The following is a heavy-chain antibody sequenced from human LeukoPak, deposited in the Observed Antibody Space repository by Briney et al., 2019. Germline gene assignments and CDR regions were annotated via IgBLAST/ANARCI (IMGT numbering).Heavy chain of an antibody. D-gene: IGHD6-6*01. CDR1: GFSFNSDW. CDR3: ARGPNSNWSGLDF. Sequence: GGSLRLSCAASGFSFNSDWMDWVRQAPGKGLVWVSRISPTGSTTSYADSVKGRFTVSRDNAKNTLYLQVNNLRAEDTAVYYCARGPNSNWSGLDFWGQGTLLTVSS. V-gene: IGHV3-74*01. J-gene: IGHJ4*02. CDR2: ISPTGSTT.